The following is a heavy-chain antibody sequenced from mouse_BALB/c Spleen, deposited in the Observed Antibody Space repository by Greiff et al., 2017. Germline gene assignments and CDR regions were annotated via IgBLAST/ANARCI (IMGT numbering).Heavy chain of an antibody. J-gene: IGHJ4*01. CDR3: APYGNYEAMDY. CDR1: GYTFTDYA. Sequence: VQLQQSGPELVRPGVSVKISCKGSGYTFTDYAMHWVKQRPEQGLEWIGRIDPANGNTKYDPKFQGKATITADTSSNTAYLQLSSLTSEDTAVYYCAPYGNYEAMDYWGQGTSVTVSS. D-gene: IGHD2-10*02. CDR2: IDPANGNT. V-gene: IGHV14-1*02.